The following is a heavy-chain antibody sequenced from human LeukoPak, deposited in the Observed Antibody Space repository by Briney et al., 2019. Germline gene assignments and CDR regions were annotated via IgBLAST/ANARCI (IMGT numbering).Heavy chain of an antibody. V-gene: IGHV1-46*01. CDR3: ARVRGGNDQPDDY. D-gene: IGHD1-1*01. CDR2: INPSGGST. CDR1: GYTFTSYY. J-gene: IGHJ4*02. Sequence: ASVTVSCTASGYTFTSYYMHWVRQAPGQGLEWMGIINPSGGSTSYAQKFQGRVTMTRDTSASTVYMELSSLRSEDTAVYYCARVRGGNDQPDDYWGQGTLVTVSS.